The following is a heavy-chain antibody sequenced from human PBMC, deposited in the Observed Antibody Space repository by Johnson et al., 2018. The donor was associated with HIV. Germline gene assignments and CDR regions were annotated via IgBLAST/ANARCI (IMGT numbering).Heavy chain of an antibody. D-gene: IGHD6-13*01. V-gene: IGHV3-23*04. CDR3: TRDHVSRSWLGFAFDI. Sequence: VQLVESGGGLVQPGGSLRLSCAASGFTFSSYAMSWVRQAPGKGLEWVSAISGSGGSTYYADSVKGRFTISRDNSKNTLYLQMNSLRAEDTAVYYCTRDHVSRSWLGFAFDIWGQGTMVTVSS. CDR1: GFTFSSYA. CDR2: ISGSGGST. J-gene: IGHJ3*02.